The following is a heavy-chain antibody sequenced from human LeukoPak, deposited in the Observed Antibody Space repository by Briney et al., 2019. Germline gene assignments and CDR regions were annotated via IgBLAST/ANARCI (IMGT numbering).Heavy chain of an antibody. J-gene: IGHJ5*02. CDR2: ISGSGGST. CDR3: AKDFDIVVVPAHNWFDP. Sequence: AGGSLRLSCAASGFTFSSYAMSWVRQAPGKGLEWVSAISGSGGSTYYADSVKGRFTISRGNSKNTLYLQMNSLRAEDTAVYYCAKDFDIVVVPAHNWFDPWGQGTLVTVSS. V-gene: IGHV3-23*01. D-gene: IGHD2-2*01. CDR1: GFTFSSYA.